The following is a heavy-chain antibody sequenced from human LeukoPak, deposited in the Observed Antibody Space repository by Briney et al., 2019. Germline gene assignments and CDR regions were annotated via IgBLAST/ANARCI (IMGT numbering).Heavy chain of an antibody. CDR1: GDSFSSNSVT. D-gene: IGHD2-2*01. J-gene: IGHJ5*02. CDR3: ARRLTQYDCFDP. V-gene: IGHV6-1*01. Sequence: SQTLSLTCAISGDSFSSNSVTWNWIRQSPSRGLEWLGRTYYRSTWYNDYAVSVRGRITVNPDTSKNQFSLHLNSVTPEDAAVYYCARRLTQYDCFDPWGQGILVTVSS. CDR2: TYYRSTWYN.